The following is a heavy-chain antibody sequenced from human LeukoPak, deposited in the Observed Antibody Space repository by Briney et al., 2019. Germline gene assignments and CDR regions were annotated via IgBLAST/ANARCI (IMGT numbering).Heavy chain of an antibody. Sequence: PGGSLRLSCAASGFTFSNAWMSWVRQAPGEGLEWVGGNKRRTGGGTTDYDAPEKSRFNISRDEYKNTLNLQMNSLKTEDTAVYYCTTSYYYGSRYTLWGQETRVTVSS. CDR3: TTSYYYGSRYTL. CDR2: NKRRTGGGTT. D-gene: IGHD3-22*01. CDR1: GFTFSNAW. J-gene: IGHJ4*02. V-gene: IGHV3-15*01.